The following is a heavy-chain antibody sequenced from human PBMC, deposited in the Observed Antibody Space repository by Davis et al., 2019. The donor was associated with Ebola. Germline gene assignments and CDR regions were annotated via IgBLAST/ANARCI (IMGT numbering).Heavy chain of an antibody. V-gene: IGHV4-59*12. CDR1: GGFLSSYY. Sequence: MPGGSLRLSCTVSGGFLSSYYWSWIRQSPGKGLEWIGYIYYTGSTNSNPSLKSRVTISVDTSKNQFSLKLSSVTAADTAMYYCARLKGCSSTSCYDGGGMDVWGQGTTVTVSS. D-gene: IGHD2-2*01. CDR2: IYYTGST. CDR3: ARLKGCSSTSCYDGGGMDV. J-gene: IGHJ6*02.